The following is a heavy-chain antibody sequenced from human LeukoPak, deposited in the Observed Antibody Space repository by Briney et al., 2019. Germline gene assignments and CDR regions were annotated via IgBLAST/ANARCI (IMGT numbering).Heavy chain of an antibody. CDR3: ARDALHEFGEFHFDY. Sequence: ASVKVSCKASGYTFTSYAMHWVRQAPGQRLEWMGWINAGNGNTKYSQKFQGRVTITRDTSASTAYMELSSLRSEDTAVYYCARDALHEFGEFHFDYWGQGTLVTVSS. CDR1: GYTFTSYA. D-gene: IGHD3-10*01. V-gene: IGHV1-3*01. J-gene: IGHJ4*02. CDR2: INAGNGNT.